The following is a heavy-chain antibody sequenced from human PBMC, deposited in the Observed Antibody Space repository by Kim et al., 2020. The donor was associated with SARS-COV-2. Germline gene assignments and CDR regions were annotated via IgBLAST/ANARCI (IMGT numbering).Heavy chain of an antibody. CDR1: GGTFSSYA. Sequence: SVKVSCKASGGTFSSYAISWVRQAPGQGLEWMGGIIPIFGTANYAQKFQGRVTITADESTSTAYMELSSLRSEDTAVYYCARSVEVPAPFFDYWGQGTLVTVSS. CDR2: IIPIFGTA. J-gene: IGHJ4*02. D-gene: IGHD2-2*01. CDR3: ARSVEVPAPFFDY. V-gene: IGHV1-69*13.